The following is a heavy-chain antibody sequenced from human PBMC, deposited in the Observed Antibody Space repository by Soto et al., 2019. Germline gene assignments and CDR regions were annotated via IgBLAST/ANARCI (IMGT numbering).Heavy chain of an antibody. Sequence: QVQVVESGGSVVQPGRSLRLSCATSGFTFRSYGMHWVRQAPGKGLEWVSIIWYDGGNKYYADSVKGRFTISRDNSKNTLYLQMNSLRAEDTAVYYCARGVSSNSYGMDVWGHGTTVTVSS. CDR2: IWYDGGNK. CDR3: ARGVSSNSYGMDV. V-gene: IGHV3-33*01. J-gene: IGHJ6*02. CDR1: GFTFRSYG. D-gene: IGHD4-4*01.